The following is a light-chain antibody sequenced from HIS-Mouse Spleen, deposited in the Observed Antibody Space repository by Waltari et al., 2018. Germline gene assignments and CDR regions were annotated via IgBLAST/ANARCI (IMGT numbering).Light chain of an antibody. J-gene: IGLJ3*02. CDR3: CSYAGSSTWV. CDR1: RSDVGSYHL. Sequence: QSALTQPASVSGSPGQSITISCTGTRSDVGSYHLVSWYQQPPGKAPKLMIYEGSKRPSGVSNRFSGSKSGNTASLTISGLQAEDEADYYCCSYAGSSTWVFGGGTKLTVL. V-gene: IGLV2-23*01. CDR2: EGS.